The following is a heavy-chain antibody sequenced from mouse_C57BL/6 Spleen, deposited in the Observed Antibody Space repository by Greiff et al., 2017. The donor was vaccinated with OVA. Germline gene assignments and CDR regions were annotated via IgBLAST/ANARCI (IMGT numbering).Heavy chain of an antibody. Sequence: VQLQQSGAELARPGASVKLSCKASGYTFTSYTMHWVNQRPGQGLEWIGYINPSCGYTKYNQKFKDKATLTADKSSSTAYMQLSSLTSEDSAVYDCARDSMTTVVATDYWGQGTTLTVSS. CDR3: ARDSMTTVVATDY. CDR2: INPSCGYT. V-gene: IGHV1-4*01. D-gene: IGHD1-1*01. J-gene: IGHJ2*01. CDR1: GYTFTSYT.